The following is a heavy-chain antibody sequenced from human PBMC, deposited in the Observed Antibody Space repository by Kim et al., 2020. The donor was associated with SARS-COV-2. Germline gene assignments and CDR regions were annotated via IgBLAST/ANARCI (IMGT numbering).Heavy chain of an antibody. J-gene: IGHJ4*02. Sequence: SETLSLTCAVYGGSFSGYYWSWIRQPPGKGLEWIGEINHSGSTNYNPSLKSRVTISVDTSKNQFSLKLSSVTAADTAVNYCAREGSSSPADYWGQGTLVTVSS. CDR3: AREGSSSPADY. CDR1: GGSFSGYY. D-gene: IGHD6-6*01. V-gene: IGHV4-34*01. CDR2: INHSGST.